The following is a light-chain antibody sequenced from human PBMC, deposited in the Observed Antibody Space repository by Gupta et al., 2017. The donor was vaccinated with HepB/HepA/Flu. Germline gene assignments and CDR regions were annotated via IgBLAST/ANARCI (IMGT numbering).Light chain of an antibody. CDR2: DVS. CDR3: ISYTSSSTLYV. CDR1: SSDVGGYNY. J-gene: IGLJ1*01. V-gene: IGLV2-14*01. Sequence: QSALTQPASVSGSPGQSITISCTGSSSDVGGYNYVSWYQQYPGKAPKLMIYDVSNRPSGVSDRFSGSKSGNTASLTISGLQAEDEADYYCISYTSSSTLYVFGTGTKVTVL.